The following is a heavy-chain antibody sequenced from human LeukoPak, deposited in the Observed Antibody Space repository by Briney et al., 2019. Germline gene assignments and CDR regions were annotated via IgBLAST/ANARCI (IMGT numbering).Heavy chain of an antibody. J-gene: IGHJ6*02. Sequence: SVKVSCKASGGTFSSYAISWVRQAPGQGLEWMGGIIPIFGTANYAQKFQGRVTITADESTSTAYMELSSLRSEDTAVYYCAAHGDGDYGEAYYYYGMDVWGQGTTVTVSS. CDR2: IIPIFGTA. V-gene: IGHV1-69*13. CDR3: AAHGDGDYGEAYYYYGMDV. CDR1: GGTFSSYA. D-gene: IGHD4-17*01.